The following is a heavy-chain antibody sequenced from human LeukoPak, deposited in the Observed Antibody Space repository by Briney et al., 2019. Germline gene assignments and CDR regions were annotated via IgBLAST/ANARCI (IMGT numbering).Heavy chain of an antibody. J-gene: IGHJ4*02. CDR2: VSKDGRET. CDR3: ARDHSGSGRAFDC. V-gene: IGHV3-30*04. CDR1: GLTISSYG. Sequence: GGSLRLSCVASGLTISSYGIHWVRQAPGKGLEWVAIVSKDGRETYYGDTVKGRFTISRDNSKNTVEMQLNSLRSEDTAVYYCARDHSGSGRAFDCWGQGTLVTVSS. D-gene: IGHD3-10*01.